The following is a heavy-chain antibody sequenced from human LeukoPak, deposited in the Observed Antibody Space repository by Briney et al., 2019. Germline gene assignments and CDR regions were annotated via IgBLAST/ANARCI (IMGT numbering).Heavy chain of an antibody. Sequence: GGSLRLSCAASGFTVSSNYMSWVRQAPGKGLEWVSAISNDGGGTTYADFVKGRFTISRDNSKNTLSLQMNSLRAEDTALYYCAKGSSGYFLDLWGQGTLVTVSS. V-gene: IGHV3-23*01. CDR1: GFTVSSNY. J-gene: IGHJ5*02. CDR2: ISNDGGGT. D-gene: IGHD3-22*01. CDR3: AKGSSGYFLDL.